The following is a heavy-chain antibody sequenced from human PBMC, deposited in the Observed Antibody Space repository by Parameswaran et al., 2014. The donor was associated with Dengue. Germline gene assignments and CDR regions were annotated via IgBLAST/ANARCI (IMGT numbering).Heavy chain of an antibody. J-gene: IGHJ4*02. CDR3: AGGLGDYGSPWYFDY. CDR2: ISHSGST. Sequence: WIRQPPGKGLEWIGEISHSGSTNYNPSLKSRVTISKDMTKNQFSLKLRSVTAADTAVYYCAGGLGDYGSPWYFDYWGQGALVTVSS. D-gene: IGHD4-17*01. V-gene: IGHV4-34*01.